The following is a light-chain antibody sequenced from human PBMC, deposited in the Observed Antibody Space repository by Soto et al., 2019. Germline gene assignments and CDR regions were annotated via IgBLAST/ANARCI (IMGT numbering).Light chain of an antibody. J-gene: IGLJ1*01. V-gene: IGLV2-14*01. CDR3: NSLRVNHLYV. CDR2: EVT. Sequence: QSVLTQPASVSGSPGQTITISCTGTSSDVGRYNTVSWYQHHPGKAPKLIIYEVTHRPAGISDRFSASKSGNTASLTISGLQAEDEADYYRNSLRVNHLYVFGSGTKVTVL. CDR1: SSDVGRYNT.